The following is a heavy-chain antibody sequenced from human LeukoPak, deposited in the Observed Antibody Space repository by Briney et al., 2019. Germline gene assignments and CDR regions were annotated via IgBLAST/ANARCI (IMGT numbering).Heavy chain of an antibody. CDR1: GGTFSSYA. CDR3: AKQDIVVVPAAPLYYYYYGMDV. D-gene: IGHD2-2*01. J-gene: IGHJ6*02. V-gene: IGHV1-69*13. CDR2: IIPIFGTA. Sequence: SVKVSCKASGGTFSSYAISWVRQAPGRGLEWMGGIIPIFGTANYARKFQGRVTITADESTSTAYMELSSLRSEDTAVYYCAKQDIVVVPAAPLYYYYYGMDVWGQGTTVTVSS.